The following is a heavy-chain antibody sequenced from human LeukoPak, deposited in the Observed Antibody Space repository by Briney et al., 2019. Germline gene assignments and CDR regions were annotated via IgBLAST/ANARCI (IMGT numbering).Heavy chain of an antibody. Sequence: GGSLRLSCAASGFTFSSYGMHWVRQAPGKGLEWVSSISSSSSYIYYADSVKGRFTISRDNAKNSLYLQMNSLRAEDTAVYYCARMVRGNDAFDIWGQGTMVTVSS. CDR2: ISSSSSYI. CDR1: GFTFSSYG. D-gene: IGHD3-10*01. V-gene: IGHV3-21*01. J-gene: IGHJ3*02. CDR3: ARMVRGNDAFDI.